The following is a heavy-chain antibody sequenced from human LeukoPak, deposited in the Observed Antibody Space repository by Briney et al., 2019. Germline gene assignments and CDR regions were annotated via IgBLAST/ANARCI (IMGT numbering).Heavy chain of an antibody. CDR2: IYYSGNT. CDR3: GRSPIVVIPAAIPTEDVVRPDYFDY. CDR1: GGPISTSGYY. V-gene: IGHV4-39*01. J-gene: IGHJ4*02. D-gene: IGHD2-2*02. Sequence: ASETLSLTCTVSGGPISTSGYYWGWTRQPPGKGLQWIGSIYYSGNTYYNPSLKSRVTISVDTSKNQFSLKVNTVTAAETAVYYCGRSPIVVIPAAIPTEDVVRPDYFDYWGQGTLVTVSS.